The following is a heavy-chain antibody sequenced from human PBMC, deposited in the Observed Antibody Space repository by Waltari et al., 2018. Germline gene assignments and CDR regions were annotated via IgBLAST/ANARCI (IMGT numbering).Heavy chain of an antibody. CDR1: GGSISSYY. D-gene: IGHD1-1*01. V-gene: IGHV4-59*01. Sequence: QVQLQESGPGLVKPSETLSLTCTVSGGSISSYYWSWIRPPPGKGLEWIGYIYYSGSTNYNPSLKSRVTISVDTSKNQFSLKLSSVTAADTAVYYCARDSERGGYYYYGMDVWGQGTTVTVSS. CDR3: ARDSERGGYYYYGMDV. J-gene: IGHJ6*02. CDR2: IYYSGST.